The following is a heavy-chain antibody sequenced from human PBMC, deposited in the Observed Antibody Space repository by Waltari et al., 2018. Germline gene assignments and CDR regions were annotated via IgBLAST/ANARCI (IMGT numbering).Heavy chain of an antibody. V-gene: IGHV3-15*01. CDR3: STDSPRKDY. CDR2: INSQSEGGTP. J-gene: IGHJ4*02. Sequence: EVQLVESGGGLVKPGGSLRLSCAASGFTFTNAWMSWVRQAPGKGLEWVGRINSQSEGGTPDYAAPVKGRFTISRDDSRNTVYLQMNSLKTEDTAVYFCSTDSPRKDYWGQGTLVTVSS. CDR1: GFTFTNAW.